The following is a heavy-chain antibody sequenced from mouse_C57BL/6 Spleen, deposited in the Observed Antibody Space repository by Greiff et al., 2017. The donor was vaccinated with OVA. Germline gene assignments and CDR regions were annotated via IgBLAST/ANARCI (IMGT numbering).Heavy chain of an antibody. Sequence: QVQLQQPGAELVRPGSSVKLSCKASGYTFTSYWMDWVKQRPGQGLEWIGNIYPSDSETHYTQKFKDKATLTVDKSSSTAYMQLSSLTSEDSAVYYCARSYYGSSSYAVDYWGQGTSVTVSS. CDR3: ARSYYGSSSYAVDY. V-gene: IGHV1-61*01. J-gene: IGHJ4*01. D-gene: IGHD1-1*01. CDR2: IYPSDSET. CDR1: GYTFTSYW.